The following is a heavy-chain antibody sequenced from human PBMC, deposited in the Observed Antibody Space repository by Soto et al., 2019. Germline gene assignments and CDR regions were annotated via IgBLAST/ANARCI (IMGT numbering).Heavy chain of an antibody. J-gene: IGHJ6*02. V-gene: IGHV3-33*01. CDR3: ARDGWAWFGFSYGMDV. Sequence: GGSLRLSCAASGFTFSSYGMHWVRQAPGKGLEWVAVIWYDGSNKYYADSVKGRFTISRDNSKNTLYLQMNSLRAEDTAVYYCARDGWAWFGFSYGMDVWGQGTTVTVSS. CDR1: GFTFSSYG. CDR2: IWYDGSNK. D-gene: IGHD3-10*01.